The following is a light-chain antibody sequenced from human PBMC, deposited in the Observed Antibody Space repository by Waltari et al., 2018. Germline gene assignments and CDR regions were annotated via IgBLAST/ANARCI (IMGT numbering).Light chain of an antibody. Sequence: QSALTQPASVSGSPGQSITISCTGTSDDIGRYNYVSWYQLHPGKAPKLIIYEVKYRPSGVSSRFSGSRSANTASLTSSGLQAEDEADYCCSAYTTSNTLVFGTGTYVTVL. CDR3: SAYTTSNTLV. V-gene: IGLV2-14*01. CDR2: EVK. J-gene: IGLJ1*01. CDR1: SDDIGRYNY.